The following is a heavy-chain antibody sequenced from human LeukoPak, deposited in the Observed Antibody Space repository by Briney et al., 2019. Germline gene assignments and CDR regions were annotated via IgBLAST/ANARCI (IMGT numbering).Heavy chain of an antibody. V-gene: IGHV4-59*12. J-gene: IGHJ3*02. Sequence: EPSETLSLTCTISGGSINNFYWSWIRQPPGKGLEWIGYISYSGSTNYSPSLKSRVTMSVDTSKNQFSLKLSSVTAADTAVYYCARDTRQHTYYDFWSGYYLDAFDIWGQGTMVTVSS. D-gene: IGHD3-3*01. CDR3: ARDTRQHTYYDFWSGYYLDAFDI. CDR1: GGSINNFY. CDR2: ISYSGST.